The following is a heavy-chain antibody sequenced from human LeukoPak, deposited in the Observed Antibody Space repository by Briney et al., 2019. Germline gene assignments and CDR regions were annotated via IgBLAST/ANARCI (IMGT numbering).Heavy chain of an antibody. CDR3: ARETPRDYFDY. Sequence: SETLSFTCTVSGGSISSHYWSWIRQPPGKGLEWIGYIYYSGSTNYNPSLKSRVTISVDTSKNQFSLKLSSVTAADTAVYYCARETPRDYFDYWGQGTLVTVSS. J-gene: IGHJ4*02. CDR2: IYYSGST. CDR1: GGSISSHY. V-gene: IGHV4-59*11.